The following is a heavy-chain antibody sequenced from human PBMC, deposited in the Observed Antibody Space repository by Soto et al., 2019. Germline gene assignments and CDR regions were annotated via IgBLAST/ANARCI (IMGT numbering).Heavy chain of an antibody. J-gene: IGHJ4*02. CDR1: GGSFSGCC. CDR3: ARVSGSREVDY. D-gene: IGHD3-10*01. V-gene: IGHV4-34*01. Sequence: SETLSLTCAVYGGSFSGCCWSCIRQPPGKGLDWIVEINHSGSTNYSPSLKSRVTISVDTSKNQFSLKLGSVTAADTAVYYCARVSGSREVDYWGQGTLVTVS. CDR2: INHSGST.